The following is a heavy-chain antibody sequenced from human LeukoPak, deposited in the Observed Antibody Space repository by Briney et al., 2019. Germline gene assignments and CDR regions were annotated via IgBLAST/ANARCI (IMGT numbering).Heavy chain of an antibody. Sequence: PGGSLPLARAASAYTIRCYCIERDRQAPGKGLEWEAVISYDGSNKYYADSVKGRFTISRDNSKNTLYLQMNSLRGEDKAVHKGAKVGEVYGSGSYYANPPTDYWGQGTLVTVSS. CDR2: ISYDGSNK. D-gene: IGHD3-10*01. CDR3: AKVGEVYGSGSYYANPPTDY. CDR1: AYTIRCYC. J-gene: IGHJ4*02. V-gene: IGHV3-30*18.